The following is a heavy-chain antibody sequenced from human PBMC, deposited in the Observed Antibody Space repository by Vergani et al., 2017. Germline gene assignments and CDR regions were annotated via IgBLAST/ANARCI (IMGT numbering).Heavy chain of an antibody. CDR1: GGSISSYY. V-gene: IGHV4-59*01. J-gene: IGHJ4*02. D-gene: IGHD1-26*01. CDR2: IHYSGCT. Sequence: QVQLQESGPGLVKPSETLSLTCTVSGGSISSYYWSWIRQTPGKGLEWIGYIHYSGCTNDNPSLKSRVTISVDTSKNQFSLKLSSVTAADTAVYYCARYAVGAEYYFDYWGQGTLVTVSS. CDR3: ARYAVGAEYYFDY.